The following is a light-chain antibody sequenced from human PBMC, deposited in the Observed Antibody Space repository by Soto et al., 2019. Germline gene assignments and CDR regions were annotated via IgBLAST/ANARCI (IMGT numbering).Light chain of an antibody. CDR2: EVS. CDR3: SSYTSSSTVV. V-gene: IGLV2-14*01. CDR1: SSDIGAYNY. Sequence: QSVLTQPASVSASPGQSITVSCTGTSSDIGAYNYVSWYQQHPGKAPKLMIYEVSNRPSWVSNRFSASKSGNTASLTISGLQAEDEADYFCSSYTSSSTVVFGGGTKLTVL. J-gene: IGLJ3*02.